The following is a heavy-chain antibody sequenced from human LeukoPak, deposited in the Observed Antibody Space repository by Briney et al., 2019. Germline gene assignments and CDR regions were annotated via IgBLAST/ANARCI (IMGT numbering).Heavy chain of an antibody. J-gene: IGHJ4*02. CDR1: GGSISSGGYY. V-gene: IGHV4-39*01. D-gene: IGHD6-13*01. Sequence: PSQTLSLTCTVSGGSISSGGYYWGWIRQPPGKGLEWIGSIYYSGSTYYNPSNPSLKSRVTISVDTSNNQFSLRLSSVTAADTAVYYCARHRSAADNAYFDHWGQGTLVTVSS. CDR2: IYYSGST. CDR3: ARHRSAADNAYFDH.